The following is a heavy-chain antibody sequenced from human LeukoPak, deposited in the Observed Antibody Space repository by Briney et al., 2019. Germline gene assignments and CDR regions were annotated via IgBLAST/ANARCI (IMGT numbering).Heavy chain of an antibody. J-gene: IGHJ3*02. CDR2: IFHSGST. CDR3: ARHSQWGVIPWTFDI. V-gene: IGHV4-38-2*02. Sequence: SETLSLTCTVSGFSIRSGYYWGWVRQPPGKGLEWIGTIFHSGSTYYNPSLKSRVIVSVDTSKNQFSLKLSSVTAAGTAVYYCARHSQWGVIPWTFDIWGQGTTVTVSS. D-gene: IGHD3-16*02. CDR1: GFSIRSGYY.